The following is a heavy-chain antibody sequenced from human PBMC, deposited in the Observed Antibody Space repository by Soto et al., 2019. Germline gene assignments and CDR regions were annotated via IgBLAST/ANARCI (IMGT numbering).Heavy chain of an antibody. CDR3: ARASDAGVKAEIGFLQ. CDR2: IYHSGST. J-gene: IGHJ4*02. V-gene: IGHV4-4*02. Sequence: SSTXSLTGSFAVCSISISNVVGGFRQPPGKGLDCIGEIYHSGSTNYKPSLKSRVNISVEKYKNQFSLKLSSVTAAEKAVYYCARASDAGVKAEIGFLQRGQRTLVTV. D-gene: IGHD3-3*02. CDR1: VCSISISNV.